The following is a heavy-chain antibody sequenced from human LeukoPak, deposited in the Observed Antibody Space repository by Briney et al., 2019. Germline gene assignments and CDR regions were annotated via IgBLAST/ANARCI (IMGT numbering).Heavy chain of an antibody. CDR1: GGSISSYY. CDR2: IYTSGST. D-gene: IGHD5-12*01. J-gene: IGHJ4*02. Sequence: SETLPLTCTVSGGSISSYYWSWIRQPAGKGLEWIGRIYTSGSTNYNPSLKSRVTMSVDTSKNQFSLELSSVTAADTAVYYCARGGYSGYGYYFDYWGQGTLVTVSS. CDR3: ARGGYSGYGYYFDY. V-gene: IGHV4-4*07.